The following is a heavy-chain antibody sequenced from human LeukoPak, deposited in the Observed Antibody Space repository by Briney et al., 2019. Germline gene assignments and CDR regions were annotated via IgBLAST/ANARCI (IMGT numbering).Heavy chain of an antibody. CDR1: GFTFSSYE. D-gene: IGHD2-2*01. J-gene: IGHJ3*02. CDR3: ARLVVPAASDAFDI. Sequence: GGSLRLSCAASGFTFSSYEMNWVRQAPGKGLEWVSYISSRGSTIYYADSVKGRFTISRDNAKNSLYLQMNSLRAEDTAVYYCARLVVPAASDAFDIWGQGTMVTVSS. V-gene: IGHV3-48*03. CDR2: ISSRGSTI.